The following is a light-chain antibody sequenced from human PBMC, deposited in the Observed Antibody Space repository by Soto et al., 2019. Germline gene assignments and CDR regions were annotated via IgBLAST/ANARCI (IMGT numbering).Light chain of an antibody. Sequence: DFVMTQSPHSLAVSLGERATINCKSSQTISYSSNNKNYLAWYQVKPGQPPKLLINWASTRESGVPDRFTGSGSGTDFTLTISSLQAEDVAVYYCQEYYSSRLTFGGGTKVDIK. CDR3: QEYYSSRLT. CDR2: WAS. V-gene: IGKV4-1*01. CDR1: QTISYSSNNKNY. J-gene: IGKJ4*01.